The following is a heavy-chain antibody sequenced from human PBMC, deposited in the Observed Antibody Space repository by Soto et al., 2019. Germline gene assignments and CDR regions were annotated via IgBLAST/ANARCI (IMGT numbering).Heavy chain of an antibody. CDR2: IYYSGRT. Sequence: SETLSLTCTVSGGSISSGGCYWSWIRQHPGKGLEWIGYIYYSGRTHYNPSIKGRVNISVDMSTNQFSLKLSSVTAADTAVYYCATHNWNLDPWGQGTLLTVSS. D-gene: IGHD1-7*01. V-gene: IGHV4-31*03. CDR3: ATHNWNLDP. J-gene: IGHJ1*01. CDR1: GGSISSGGCY.